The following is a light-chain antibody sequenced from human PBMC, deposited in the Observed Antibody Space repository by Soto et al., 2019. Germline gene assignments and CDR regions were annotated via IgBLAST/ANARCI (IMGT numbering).Light chain of an antibody. Sequence: DIQMTQSPSTLSASVGDRVTITCRASQNIRSWLAWHQQKPGKAPELLIYSASGLASGVPSRFSGSGSGTEFTLTISSLQPDDFATYYCQEYNGNSGLTFGGGTKVEIK. CDR3: QEYNGNSGLT. CDR2: SAS. CDR1: QNIRSW. J-gene: IGKJ4*01. V-gene: IGKV1-5*03.